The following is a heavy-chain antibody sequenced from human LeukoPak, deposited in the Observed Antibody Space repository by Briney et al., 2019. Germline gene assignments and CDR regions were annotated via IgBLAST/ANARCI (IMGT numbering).Heavy chain of an antibody. V-gene: IGHV4-59*08. CDR2: IYYSGST. CDR1: GGSISSYY. J-gene: IGHJ3*02. CDR3: ARHLTAEYSGYDDDAFDI. Sequence: SETLSLTCTVSGGSISSYYWSWIRQPPGKGLEWIGYIYYSGSTNYNPSLKSRVTISVDTSKNQFSLKLSSVTAADTAVYYCARHLTAEYSGYDDDAFDIWGQGTMVTASS. D-gene: IGHD5-12*01.